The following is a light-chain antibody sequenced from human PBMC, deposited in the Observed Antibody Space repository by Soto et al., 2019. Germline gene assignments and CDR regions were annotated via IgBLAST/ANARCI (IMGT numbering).Light chain of an antibody. CDR1: QSVSSN. CDR3: RQYGRSLGFA. V-gene: IGKV3-15*01. CDR2: GAS. Sequence: EIVMTQSPATLSVSPGERATLSCRASQSVSSNLAWYQQKPGQAPRLLIHGASNTALGIPARFSGSGSGTDFTLTISRLEPEDFAVYYCRQYGRSLGFAFGGGTKVDIK. J-gene: IGKJ4*01.